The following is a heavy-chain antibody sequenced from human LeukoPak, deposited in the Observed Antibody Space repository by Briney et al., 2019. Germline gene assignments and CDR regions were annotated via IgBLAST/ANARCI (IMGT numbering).Heavy chain of an antibody. CDR2: INSDGSST. V-gene: IGHV3-74*01. CDR1: GFTFSRYW. D-gene: IGHD6-13*01. CDR3: ARDPPQYTSSWSPFDY. Sequence: PGGSLRLSCAASGFTFSRYWMHRVRQAPGKGLVWVSHINSDGSSTSYADSVKGRFTISRDNAKNTLFLQMDSLTAEDTAVYYCARDPPQYTSSWSPFDYWGQGTLVTVSS. J-gene: IGHJ4*02.